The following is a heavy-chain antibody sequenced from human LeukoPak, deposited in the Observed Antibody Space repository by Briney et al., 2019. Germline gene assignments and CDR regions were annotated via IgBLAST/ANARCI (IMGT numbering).Heavy chain of an antibody. V-gene: IGHV3-23*01. CDR3: ARNQYSGYDFDY. J-gene: IGHJ4*02. CDR2: FSGSGGGT. Sequence: GGSLRLSCAASGFTFSSYAMSWVRQAPGKGLEWVSAFSGSGGGTYYADSVKGRFTVSRDNSKNTLYLQMNSLRAEDTAVYYCARNQYSGYDFDYWGQGTLVTVSS. D-gene: IGHD5-12*01. CDR1: GFTFSSYA.